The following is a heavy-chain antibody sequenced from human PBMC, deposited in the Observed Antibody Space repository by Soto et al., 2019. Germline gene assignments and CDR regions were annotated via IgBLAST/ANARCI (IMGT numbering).Heavy chain of an antibody. CDR1: GGSVSSGSYY. J-gene: IGHJ4*02. V-gene: IGHV4-61*01. D-gene: IGHD5-12*01. Sequence: PSETLSLTCTVSGGSVSSGSYYWSWIRQPPGKGLEWIGYIYYSGSTNYNPSLKSRVTISVDTSKNQFSLKLSSVTAADMAVYYCARAIRDGYNKINYYFDYWGQGTLVTVSS. CDR2: IYYSGST. CDR3: ARAIRDGYNKINYYFDY.